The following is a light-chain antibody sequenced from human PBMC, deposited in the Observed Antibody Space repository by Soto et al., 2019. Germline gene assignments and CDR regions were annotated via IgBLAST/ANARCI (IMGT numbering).Light chain of an antibody. CDR3: QQYNNWPPVT. V-gene: IGKV3-15*01. Sequence: EIVMTQSPATLSVSPGERATLSCRASQSVSSNLAWYQQKPGQAPRLLIYGASTRATGIPARFSGSGSGTEFTLTISSLQSEDFAVYYWQQYNNWPPVTFGQGNKVE. CDR2: GAS. CDR1: QSVSSN. J-gene: IGKJ1*01.